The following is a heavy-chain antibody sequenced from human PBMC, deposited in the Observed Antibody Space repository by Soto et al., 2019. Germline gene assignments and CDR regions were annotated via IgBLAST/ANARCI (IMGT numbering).Heavy chain of an antibody. CDR2: IYYSGST. CDR1: GGTIISYY. D-gene: IGHD3-22*01. CDR3: ARHLLLYYYDSSGYYLRDAFDI. V-gene: IGHV4-59*08. J-gene: IGHJ3*02. Sequence: SETLSLTCTVSGGTIISYYWSWIRQPTGKGLEWIGYIYYSGSTNYNPSLKSRVTISVDTSKNQFSLKLSSVTAADTAVYYCARHLLLYYYDSSGYYLRDAFDIWGQGTMVTVSS.